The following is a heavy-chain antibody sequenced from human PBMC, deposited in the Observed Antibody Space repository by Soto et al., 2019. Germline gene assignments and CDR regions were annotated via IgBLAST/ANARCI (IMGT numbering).Heavy chain of an antibody. D-gene: IGHD2-2*01. J-gene: IGHJ4*02. V-gene: IGHV4-30-2*01. CDR1: GGSISSGGYS. Sequence: QLQLQESGSGLVKPSQTLSLTCAVSGGSISSGGYSWSWIRQPPGKGLEWIGYMYHSGSTYYNPSPXSXLTISIDRSKNQFSLKLSSVTAAATDVHYSARVPDYWGQGILVTVSS. CDR3: ARVPDY. CDR2: MYHSGST.